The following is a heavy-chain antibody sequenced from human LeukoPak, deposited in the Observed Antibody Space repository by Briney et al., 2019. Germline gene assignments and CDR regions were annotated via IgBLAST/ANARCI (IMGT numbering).Heavy chain of an antibody. J-gene: IGHJ5*02. D-gene: IGHD2-15*01. V-gene: IGHV3-21*01. CDR1: GFTFSSYS. Sequence: GGSLRLSCAASGFTFSSYSMNWVRQAPGKGLEWVSSISSSSSHIYYADSVKGRFTISRDNAKNSLYLQMNSLRAEDTAVYYCARRYCSGGSCYGNWFDHWGQGTLVTVSS. CDR2: ISSSSSHI. CDR3: ARRYCSGGSCYGNWFDH.